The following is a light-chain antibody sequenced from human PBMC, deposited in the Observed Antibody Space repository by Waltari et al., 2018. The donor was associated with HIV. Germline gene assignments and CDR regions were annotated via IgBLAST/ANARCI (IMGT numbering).Light chain of an antibody. J-gene: IGLJ2*01. CDR2: ANI. Sequence: QSVLTQPPSVSGAPGQRVTISCTGTTSNIRAGYDVPWSQQLPGTAPKLLIYANIHRPSGVPDRFSVSKSATSASLAITGLQAEDEADYFCQSYDSSLSAYVVFGGGTKLTVL. CDR1: TSNIRAGYD. CDR3: QSYDSSLSAYVV. V-gene: IGLV1-40*01.